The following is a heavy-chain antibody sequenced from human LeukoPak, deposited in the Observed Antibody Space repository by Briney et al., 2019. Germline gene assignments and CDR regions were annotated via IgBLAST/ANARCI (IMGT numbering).Heavy chain of an antibody. CDR3: ARSPGYYYGMDV. CDR2: IDHSGST. Sequence: PSETLSLTCTVSGGSIRSSYYYWGWIRQPPGKGLEWIGEIDHSGSTNYNPSLKSRVIISVDTSKNQFSLKLSSVTAADTAVYYCARSPGYYYGMDVWGQGTTVTVSS. CDR1: GGSIRSSYYY. V-gene: IGHV4-39*07. J-gene: IGHJ6*02.